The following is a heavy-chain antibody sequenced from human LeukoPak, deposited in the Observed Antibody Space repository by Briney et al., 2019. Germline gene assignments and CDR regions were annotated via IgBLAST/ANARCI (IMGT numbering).Heavy chain of an antibody. J-gene: IGHJ2*01. Sequence: SETLSLTCTVSGGSISSYYWSWLRQPPGKGLEWIGYIYYSGSTNYNPSLKSRVTISVDTSKNQFSLKLSSVTAADTAVYYCASSTSAPLYWYFDLWGRGTLVTVSS. V-gene: IGHV4-59*01. CDR1: GGSISSYY. CDR3: ASSTSAPLYWYFDL. CDR2: IYYSGST. D-gene: IGHD2-2*01.